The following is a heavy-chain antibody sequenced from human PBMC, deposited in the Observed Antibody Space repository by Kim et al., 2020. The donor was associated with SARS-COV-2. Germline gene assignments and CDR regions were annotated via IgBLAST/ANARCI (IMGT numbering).Heavy chain of an antibody. CDR1: GFTFSSYA. CDR2: ISGSGGGT. CDR3: ARMDYGSGSYLDY. D-gene: IGHD3-10*01. J-gene: IGHJ4*02. Sequence: GGSLRLSCAASGFTFSSYAMSWVRQAPGKGLEWVSAISGSGGGTYYADSVKGRFTISRDNSKNTLYLQMNSLRAEDTAVYYCARMDYGSGSYLDYWGQGTLVTVS. V-gene: IGHV3-23*01.